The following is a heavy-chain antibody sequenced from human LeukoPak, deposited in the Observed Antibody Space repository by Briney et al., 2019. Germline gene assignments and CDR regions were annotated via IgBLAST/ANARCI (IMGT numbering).Heavy chain of an antibody. Sequence: GGSLRLSCAASGFIFSGYAMTWVRQAPGKGLEWVSAISPSGGSTYYTDSVKGRFTISRDNSKNTLYLQMNSLRAEDSAVYYCAKDQNAVVIAIPAYWGQGTLVTVSS. J-gene: IGHJ4*02. CDR3: AKDQNAVVIAIPAY. CDR1: GFIFSGYA. D-gene: IGHD2-21*01. CDR2: ISPSGGST. V-gene: IGHV3-23*01.